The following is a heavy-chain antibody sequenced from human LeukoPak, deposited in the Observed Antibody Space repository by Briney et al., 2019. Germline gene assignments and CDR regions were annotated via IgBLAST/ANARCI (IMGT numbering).Heavy chain of an antibody. V-gene: IGHV3-48*01. J-gene: IGHJ4*02. D-gene: IGHD1-26*01. CDR2: ITSSSDTI. CDR1: GFSFSTYS. Sequence: GGSLRLSCAASGFSFSTYSMNWVRQGPGKGLEWISYITSSSDTIYYADSVMGRFTISRDNGKNSLYLQMNSLRAEDTAVYYCARGRGSYQNFDYWGQGILVTVSS. CDR3: ARGRGSYQNFDY.